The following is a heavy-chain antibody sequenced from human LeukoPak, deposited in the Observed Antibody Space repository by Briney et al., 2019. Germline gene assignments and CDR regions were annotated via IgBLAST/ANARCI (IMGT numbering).Heavy chain of an antibody. Sequence: PSETLSLTCAVYGGSFSGYYWSWIRQPRGKGLEWIGEINHSGSTNYNPPLKSRVTISVDTSKNQFSLKLSSVTAADTAVYYCARSRSPPDVVVVAATDSYFDYWGQGTLVTVSS. CDR1: GGSFSGYY. CDR3: ARSRSPPDVVVVAATDSYFDY. V-gene: IGHV4-34*01. J-gene: IGHJ4*02. D-gene: IGHD2-15*01. CDR2: INHSGST.